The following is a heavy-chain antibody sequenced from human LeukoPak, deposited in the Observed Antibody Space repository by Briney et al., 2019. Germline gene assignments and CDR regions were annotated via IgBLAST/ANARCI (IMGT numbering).Heavy chain of an antibody. CDR2: FSSGGSA. D-gene: IGHD1-7*01. V-gene: IGHV4-39*07. CDR1: GGSISSSSYC. J-gene: IGHJ4*02. CDR3: ARKQTGTMYDV. Sequence: SETLSLTCIVPGGSISSSSYCWAWIRQSPGKGLEWIGTFSSGGSAYYNPSLTSRVSISKDTSDNQFSLRLYSVTAADTAVYYCARKQTGTMYDVWGQGTQVTVSS.